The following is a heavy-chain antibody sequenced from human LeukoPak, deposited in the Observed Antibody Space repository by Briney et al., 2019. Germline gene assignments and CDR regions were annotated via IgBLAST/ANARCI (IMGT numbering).Heavy chain of an antibody. V-gene: IGHV1-18*01. CDR3: ARQITMIVVVINDPFDI. D-gene: IGHD3-22*01. CDR1: GYTFTSYG. Sequence: ASVKVSCKASGYTFTSYGISWVRQAPGQGLEWVGWINSYNGNTNYAQKLQGRVTLTTDTSTSTAYMELRSLRSDDTAVYYCARQITMIVVVINDPFDIWGQGTMVTVSS. CDR2: INSYNGNT. J-gene: IGHJ3*02.